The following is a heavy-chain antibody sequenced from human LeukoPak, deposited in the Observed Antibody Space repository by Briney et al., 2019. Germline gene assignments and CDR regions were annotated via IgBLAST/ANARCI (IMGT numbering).Heavy chain of an antibody. D-gene: IGHD3-22*01. Sequence: PSETLSLTCTVSGGSISSYYWSWIRQPPGKGLEWIGEINHSGSTNYNPSLKSRVTISVDTSKNQSSLKLSSVTAADTAVYYCARVADSSGYPYWYFDLWGRGTLVTVSS. CDR1: GGSISSYY. V-gene: IGHV4-34*01. J-gene: IGHJ2*01. CDR2: INHSGST. CDR3: ARVADSSGYPYWYFDL.